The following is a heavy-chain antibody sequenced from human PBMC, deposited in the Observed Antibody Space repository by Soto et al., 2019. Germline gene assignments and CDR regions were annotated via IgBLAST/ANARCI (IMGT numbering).Heavy chain of an antibody. CDR1: GFTFNNYA. V-gene: IGHV3-23*01. Sequence: HPGGSLRLSCAASGFTFNNYAMTWVRQAPGKGLEWVSAISGGGDTTSYADSVKGRFTVSRDGSKNTLYLQMSSLSAEDTALYYCAKGRGGSGSLTPRVDFWGQGTLVTVSS. D-gene: IGHD3-10*01. J-gene: IGHJ4*02. CDR3: AKGRGGSGSLTPRVDF. CDR2: ISGGGDTT.